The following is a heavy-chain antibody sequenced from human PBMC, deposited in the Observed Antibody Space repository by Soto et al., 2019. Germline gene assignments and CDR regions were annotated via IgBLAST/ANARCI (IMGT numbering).Heavy chain of an antibody. CDR1: GFTFADYT. Sequence: GGSLRLSCAASGFTFADYTMHWVRQAPGKGLEWVSLISWDGGSTYYADSVKGRFTISRDNSKNSLYLQMNSLRTEDTALYYCAKDFHSSGWPLIDYWGQGTLVTVSS. CDR2: ISWDGGST. V-gene: IGHV3-43*01. D-gene: IGHD6-19*01. J-gene: IGHJ4*02. CDR3: AKDFHSSGWPLIDY.